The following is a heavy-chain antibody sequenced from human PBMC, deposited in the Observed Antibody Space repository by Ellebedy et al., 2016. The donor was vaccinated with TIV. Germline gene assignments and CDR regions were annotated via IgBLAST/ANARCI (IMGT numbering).Heavy chain of an antibody. CDR2: ISGSGDST. CDR3: AKAGSSYCSGGSCYSLA. J-gene: IGHJ5*02. Sequence: GESLKISCAASGFTFSSYAMSWVRQAPGKGLEWVSGISGSGDSTYHADSVKGRFTISRDNSKNTAYLQMNSLRAEDTAVYYCAKAGSSYCSGGSCYSLAWGQGTLVTVSS. CDR1: GFTFSSYA. D-gene: IGHD2-15*01. V-gene: IGHV3-23*01.